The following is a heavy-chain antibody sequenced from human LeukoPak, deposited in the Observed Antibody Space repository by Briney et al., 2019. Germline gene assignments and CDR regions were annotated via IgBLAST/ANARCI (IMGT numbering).Heavy chain of an antibody. CDR3: ARRYYYGSGSPEY. D-gene: IGHD3-10*01. V-gene: IGHV4-39*01. CDR2: IYFDGST. J-gene: IGHJ4*02. CDR1: GDSVRNSAYY. Sequence: PSETLSLTCAVSGDSVRNSAYYWDWSRQPPGKGLEWIGNIYFDGSTRYSPSLKSRVTISVDKSKNQFSLKLISVTAADTAVYYCARRYYYGSGSPEYWGQGTQVTVSS.